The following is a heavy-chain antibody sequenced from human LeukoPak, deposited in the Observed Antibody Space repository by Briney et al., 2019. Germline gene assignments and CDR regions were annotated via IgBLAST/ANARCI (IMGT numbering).Heavy chain of an antibody. D-gene: IGHD3-10*02. CDR3: ARDLHYYVAMDV. Sequence: GGSLRLSCAASGFTFSSYEMNWVRQAPGKGLEWVSYISGSGTTIYYADSVKGRFTISRDSSKSMLFLQLNSLRAEDTALYYCARDLHYYVAMDVWGQGTTVTVSS. CDR2: ISGSGTTI. J-gene: IGHJ6*02. V-gene: IGHV3-48*03. CDR1: GFTFSSYE.